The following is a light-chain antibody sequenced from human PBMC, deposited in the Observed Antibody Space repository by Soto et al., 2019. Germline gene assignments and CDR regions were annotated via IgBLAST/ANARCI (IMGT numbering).Light chain of an antibody. CDR1: QNIHIN. J-gene: IGKJ2*01. V-gene: IGKV3-15*01. Sequence: EIVMTQSPATLSVSPGERATLSCRASQNIHINLAWYQQKPGQAPTLLIYGVTARAPGVPARFSGSGSGTDFTLTIRSVQSGDFGVFYCQQYEGWPRTFGLGTK. CDR3: QQYEGWPRT. CDR2: GVT.